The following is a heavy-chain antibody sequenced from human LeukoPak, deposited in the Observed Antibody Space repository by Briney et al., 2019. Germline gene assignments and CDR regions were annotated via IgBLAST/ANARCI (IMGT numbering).Heavy chain of an antibody. J-gene: IGHJ4*02. Sequence: SETLSLTCAVSGGSISSGGYSWSWIRQPPGKGLEWIGEINHSGSTNYNPSLKSRVTISVDTSKNQFSLKLSSVTAADTAVYYCARGKSKGIDYWGQGTLVTVSS. D-gene: IGHD3-10*01. CDR1: GGSISSGGYS. CDR2: INHSGST. V-gene: IGHV4-30-2*01. CDR3: ARGKSKGIDY.